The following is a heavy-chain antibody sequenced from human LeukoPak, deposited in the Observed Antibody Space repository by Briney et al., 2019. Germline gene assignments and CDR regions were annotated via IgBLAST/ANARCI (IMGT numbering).Heavy chain of an antibody. J-gene: IGHJ4*02. D-gene: IGHD1-7*01. V-gene: IGHV3-48*01. CDR3: ARGSGGWNYEDY. Sequence: GGSLRLSCAASGFTFTTYSMNWVRQAPGKGLEWVSYISSSSGTIYYADSVKGRFTLSRDNAKNSLYLQMNSLRAEDTAVYYCARGSGGWNYEDYWGQGTLVTVSS. CDR1: GFTFTTYS. CDR2: ISSSSGTI.